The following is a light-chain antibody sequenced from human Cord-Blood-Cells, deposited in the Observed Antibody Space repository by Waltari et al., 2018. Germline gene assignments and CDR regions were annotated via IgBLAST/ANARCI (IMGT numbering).Light chain of an antibody. CDR2: DAS. J-gene: IGKJ4*01. CDR3: QQRST. Sequence: EIVLTQSSATLSLYPGERATLSCSASQSVSSYLAWYQQKPGQAPRLLIYDASNRATGIPARFSGSGSGTDFTLTISSLEPEDFAVYYCQQRSTFGGGTKVEIK. V-gene: IGKV3-11*01. CDR1: QSVSSY.